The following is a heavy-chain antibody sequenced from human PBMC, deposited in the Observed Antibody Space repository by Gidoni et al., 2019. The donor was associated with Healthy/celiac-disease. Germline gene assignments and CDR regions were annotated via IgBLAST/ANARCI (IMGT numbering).Heavy chain of an antibody. J-gene: IGHJ4*02. CDR3: AKDGPGRWPLNQFDY. D-gene: IGHD4-17*01. Sequence: QVQLVESGGGVVQPGRSLRLSCAASGFTFGSYGMHWVRQAPGKGLEWVAFIRYDGSNKYYADSVKGRFTISRDNSKNTLYLQMNSLRAEDTAVYYCAKDGPGRWPLNQFDYWGQGTLVTVSS. V-gene: IGHV3-30*02. CDR1: GFTFGSYG. CDR2: IRYDGSNK.